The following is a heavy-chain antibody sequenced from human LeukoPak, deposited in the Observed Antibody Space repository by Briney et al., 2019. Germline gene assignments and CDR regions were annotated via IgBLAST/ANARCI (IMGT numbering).Heavy chain of an antibody. V-gene: IGHV4-38-2*02. CDR2: IYHSEST. J-gene: IGHJ3*02. D-gene: IGHD5-24*01. CDR1: AYSISSGYY. CDR3: ARHLDGYNDAFDI. Sequence: KPSETLSFTCIVSAYSISSGYYWGWIRQPPGKGLEWIGSIYHSESTYYNPSLKSRVTISIDTSKNQFSLKLSSVTAADTAVYYCARHLDGYNDAFDIWGQGTMVTVSS.